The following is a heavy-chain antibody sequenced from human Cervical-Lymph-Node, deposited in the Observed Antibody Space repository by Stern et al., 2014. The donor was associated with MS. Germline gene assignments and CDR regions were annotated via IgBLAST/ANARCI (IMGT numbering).Heavy chain of an antibody. V-gene: IGHV1-69*01. CDR3: ARVHGGYCSSTSCSFDY. D-gene: IGHD2-2*01. CDR1: GGTFSSYA. CDR2: IIPIFGTA. Sequence: QVQLVQSGAEVKKHGSSVKVSCKASGGTFSSYAISWVRQAPGQGLEWMGGIIPIFGTANYAQKFQGRVTITADESTSTAYMELSSLRSEDTAVYYCARVHGGYCSSTSCSFDYWGQGTLVTVSS. J-gene: IGHJ4*02.